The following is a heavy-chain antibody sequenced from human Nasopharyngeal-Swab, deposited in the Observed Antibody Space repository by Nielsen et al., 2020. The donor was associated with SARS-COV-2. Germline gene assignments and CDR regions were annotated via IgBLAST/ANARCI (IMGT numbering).Heavy chain of an antibody. CDR1: GYTFTSYC. CDR2: INPSGGST. D-gene: IGHD3-16*02. J-gene: IGHJ4*02. V-gene: IGHV1-46*01. CDR3: AREPRYYDYVWGSYRYGYFDY. Sequence: ASVKVSCKASGYTFTSYCMHWVRQAPGQGLEWMGIINPSGGSTSYAQKFQGRVTMTRDTSTSTVYMELSSLRSEDTAVYYCAREPRYYDYVWGSYRYGYFDYWGQGTLVTVSS.